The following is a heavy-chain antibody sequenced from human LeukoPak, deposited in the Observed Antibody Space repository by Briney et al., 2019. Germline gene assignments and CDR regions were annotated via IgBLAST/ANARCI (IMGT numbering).Heavy chain of an antibody. V-gene: IGHV4-59*01. D-gene: IGHD1-7*01. J-gene: IGHJ4*02. CDR3: SRTGTTDY. Sequence: SETLSLTCTVSGDSISSYYWSWIRQPPGKGLEWIGYIYNSGSTKYNPSLKSRVTISVDTSKNQFFLKLSSVTAADTAVYYCSRTGTTDYWGQGTLVIVSS. CDR2: IYNSGST. CDR1: GDSISSYY.